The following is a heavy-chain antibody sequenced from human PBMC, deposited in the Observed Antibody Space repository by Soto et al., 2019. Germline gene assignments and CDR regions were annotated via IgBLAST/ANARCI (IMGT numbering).Heavy chain of an antibody. D-gene: IGHD1-7*01. CDR2: IYYSGNT. Sequence: SETLCLTCTVSGGSISSYYWSWIRQPPGKGLEWIGYIYYSGNTNYNPSLKSRVTISVDTSKNQFSLKLSSVTAADTAVYYCGRGEVDRYNWNYGIDYWGQGTLVTVSS. CDR3: GRGEVDRYNWNYGIDY. J-gene: IGHJ4*02. CDR1: GGSISSYY. V-gene: IGHV4-59*01.